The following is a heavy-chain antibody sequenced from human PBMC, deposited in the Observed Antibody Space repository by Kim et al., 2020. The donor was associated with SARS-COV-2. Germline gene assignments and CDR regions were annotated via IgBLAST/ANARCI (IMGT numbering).Heavy chain of an antibody. D-gene: IGHD6-19*01. V-gene: IGHV3-73*01. CDR1: GFTFSASN. CDR3: KARVSGNPPADY. Sequence: GGSLRLSCVASGFTFSASNVHWVRQASGKGLEWVGRVRSRADTYATTYAASVRGRFTISRDDSKNTAYLQMNSLKTEDTAVYYCKARVSGNPPADYWGQGTQVTVSS. CDR2: VRSRADTYAT. J-gene: IGHJ4*02.